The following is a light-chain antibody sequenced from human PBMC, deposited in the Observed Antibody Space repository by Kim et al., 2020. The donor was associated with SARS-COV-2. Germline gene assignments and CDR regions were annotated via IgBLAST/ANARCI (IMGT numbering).Light chain of an antibody. V-gene: IGLV1-51*01. Sequence: QSALTQPPSVSAAPGQRVTISCSGSSSDIGNNFVSWYYHLPGTAPKLLIYDNYKRPSGIPDRFSGSKSGTSATLGITGLQTGDEADYYCGSWDSTLNTYVFGTGTKVTVL. CDR1: SSDIGNNF. CDR2: DNY. CDR3: GSWDSTLNTYV. J-gene: IGLJ1*01.